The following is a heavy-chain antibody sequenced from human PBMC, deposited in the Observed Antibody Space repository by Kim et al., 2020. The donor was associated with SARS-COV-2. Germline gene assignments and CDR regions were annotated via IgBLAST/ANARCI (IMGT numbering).Heavy chain of an antibody. CDR3: ARKAGIDY. Sequence: SSIHYADTMEGRFTSSRNNAKTSRYLQMNGLKAGDTAVYYCARKAGIDYWGQGTLVTVSS. J-gene: IGHJ4*02. V-gene: IGHV3-48*01. D-gene: IGHD6-13*01. CDR2: SSI.